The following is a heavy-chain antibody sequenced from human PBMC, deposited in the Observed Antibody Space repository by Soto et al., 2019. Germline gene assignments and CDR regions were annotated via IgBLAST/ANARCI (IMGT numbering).Heavy chain of an antibody. Sequence: SETLSLTCSVSGGSVLAFHWTWVRQPPGKGLEWIGEIYHSGSTNDNPSLKSRVTISVDKPKNQFSLKLTSVTAADTAVYYCASPQLSADDAFDIWGQGTMVTVSS. J-gene: IGHJ3*02. D-gene: IGHD3-16*02. CDR2: IYHSGST. CDR1: GGSVLAFH. V-gene: IGHV4-34*01. CDR3: ASPQLSADDAFDI.